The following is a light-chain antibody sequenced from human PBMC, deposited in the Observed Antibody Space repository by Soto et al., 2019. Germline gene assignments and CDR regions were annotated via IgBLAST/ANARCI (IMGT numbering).Light chain of an antibody. CDR3: LLSYSGARGGGVV. J-gene: IGLJ2*01. CDR1: TGAVTSGHY. Sequence: QAVVTQEPSLTVSPGGTVTLTCGSSTGAVTSGHYPYWFQQKPGQAPRTLIYDTSNKHSWTPARFSGSLLGGKAALTLSGAQPEDEAEYYCLLSYSGARGGGVVFGGGTKLTVL. V-gene: IGLV7-46*01. CDR2: DTS.